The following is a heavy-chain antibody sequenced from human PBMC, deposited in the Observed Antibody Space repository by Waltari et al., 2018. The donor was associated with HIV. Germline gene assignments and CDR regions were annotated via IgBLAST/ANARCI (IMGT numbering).Heavy chain of an antibody. CDR1: GLSVSSNY. CDR2: IYRSGDA. D-gene: IGHD3-3*02. J-gene: IGHJ4*02. V-gene: IGHV3-53*02. CDR3: ARVRSIMGRFLGFDY. Sequence: EVQLVETGGGLIQPGGSLRLSCAASGLSVSSNYMNWVRQAPGKGLDWVSVIYRSGDAYYADCVKGRFTISRDNSKNTLYLQMNSLRAEDTAVYYCARVRSIMGRFLGFDYWGQGTLVTVSS.